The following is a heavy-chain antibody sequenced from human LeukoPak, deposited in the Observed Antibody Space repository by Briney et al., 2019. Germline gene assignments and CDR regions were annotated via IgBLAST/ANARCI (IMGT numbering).Heavy chain of an antibody. Sequence: GGSLRLSCAASGFTFSNFEINWVRQAPGKGPEWVSYISNTGSTIYYSDSVKGRFTISRDNAKNSLYLQMNSLRAEDTATYYCARDRRFYDWGQGTLVTVSS. CDR2: ISNTGSTI. D-gene: IGHD1-14*01. J-gene: IGHJ4*02. CDR3: ARDRRFYD. CDR1: GFTFSNFE. V-gene: IGHV3-48*03.